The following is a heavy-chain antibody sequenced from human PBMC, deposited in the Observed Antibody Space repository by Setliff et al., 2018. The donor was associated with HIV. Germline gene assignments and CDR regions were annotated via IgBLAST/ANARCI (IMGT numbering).Heavy chain of an antibody. CDR1: GYTLTELS. CDR3: ATRGDLLGRRASTVTVYYYYLDV. Sequence: ASVKVSCKVSGYTLTELSIHWVRQAPGKGLEWMGGFVPEHSETIYAQKFQGRVTMTEDTSTDTAFMELSGLSSEDTAVYYCATRGDLLGRRASTVTVYYYYLDVWGNGTTVTVSS. CDR2: FVPEHSET. V-gene: IGHV1-24*01. D-gene: IGHD4-17*01. J-gene: IGHJ6*03.